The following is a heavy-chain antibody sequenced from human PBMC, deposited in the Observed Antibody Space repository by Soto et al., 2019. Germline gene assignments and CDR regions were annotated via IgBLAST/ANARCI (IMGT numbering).Heavy chain of an antibody. CDR2: INHDSGTI. J-gene: IGHJ4*02. D-gene: IGHD5-12*01. Sequence: EVHLVESGGGLVQPGGSLRLSCAASGFTFSRYAMNWVRQAPGKGLEWVSYINHDSGTIYYADSVKGRFTISRDNANNLLSLQMTSLRAEDTAVYYCARDRGYTGYDFAYWGQGTLVTVSS. CDR3: ARDRGYTGYDFAY. V-gene: IGHV3-48*01. CDR1: GFTFSRYA.